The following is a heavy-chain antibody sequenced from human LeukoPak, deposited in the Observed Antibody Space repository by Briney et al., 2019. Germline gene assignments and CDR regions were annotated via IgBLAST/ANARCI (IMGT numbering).Heavy chain of an antibody. CDR1: GYTFTDYH. CDR2: MNPKNGDR. V-gene: IGHV1-8*03. D-gene: IGHD6-25*01. CDR3: ARTTSFTASGYDY. Sequence: ASVSVSCTASGYTFTDYHINWVRQAAGQGLEWVGWMNPKNGDRDYAQKFQGRVTITRDTSISTSYMELRSLRPDDTAVYFCARTTSFTASGYDYWGQGTLVTVSS. J-gene: IGHJ4*02.